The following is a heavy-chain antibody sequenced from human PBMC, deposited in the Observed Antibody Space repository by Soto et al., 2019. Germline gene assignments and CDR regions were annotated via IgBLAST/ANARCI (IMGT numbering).Heavy chain of an antibody. V-gene: IGHV1-58*01. J-gene: IGHJ4*02. CDR2: IVVGSGNT. CDR1: GFTFTSSA. CDR3: AAGLSYDFWSGSPDY. D-gene: IGHD3-3*01. Sequence: SVKVSCKASGFTFTSSAVQWVRQARGQRLEWIGWIVVGSGNTNYAQKFQERVTITRDMSTSTAYMELSSLRSEDTAVYYCAAGLSYDFWSGSPDYWGQGTLVTVSS.